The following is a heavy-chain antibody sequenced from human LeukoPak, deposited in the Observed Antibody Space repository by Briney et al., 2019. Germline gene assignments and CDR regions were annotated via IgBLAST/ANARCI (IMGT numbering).Heavy chain of an antibody. V-gene: IGHV3-23*01. CDR2: ISGSGGST. CDR1: GSTFSSYA. J-gene: IGHJ1*01. D-gene: IGHD3-22*01. Sequence: GGSLRLSCAASGSTFSSYAMSWVRQAPGKGLEWVSAISGSGGSTYYADSVKGRFAISRDNSKNTLYLQMNSLRAEDTAVYYCAKGGYYDSSGYPLRYFQHWGQGTLVTVSS. CDR3: AKGGYYDSSGYPLRYFQH.